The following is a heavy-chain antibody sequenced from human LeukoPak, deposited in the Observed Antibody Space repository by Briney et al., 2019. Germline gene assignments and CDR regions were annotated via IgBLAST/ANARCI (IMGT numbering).Heavy chain of an antibody. CDR3: ARSGASTGFD. CDR2: ISSSSSYI. J-gene: IGHJ4*02. V-gene: IGHV3-21*01. D-gene: IGHD1-1*01. CDR1: GFTFSSYS. Sequence: GGSLRLSCAASGFTFSSYSMNWVRQAPGKGLEWVSFISSSSSYIYYADSVKGRFTISRDNAKNSLYLQMNSLRAEDTAVYYCARSGASTGFDWGQGTLVTVSS.